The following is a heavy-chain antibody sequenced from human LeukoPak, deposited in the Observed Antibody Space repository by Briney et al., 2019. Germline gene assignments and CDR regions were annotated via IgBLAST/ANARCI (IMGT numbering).Heavy chain of an antibody. D-gene: IGHD2-21*01. J-gene: IGHJ3*01. Sequence: SETLSLICTVSGGSNSGYYWSWIRRTAGKGLEWIGCVYTIGSTSYNPSLESRVTISIDTSNNQVSLKLTSVTAADTAVYYCARSFFVVTPASPYDAFEVWGQGIMVTVSS. CDR2: VYTIGST. CDR1: GGSNSGYY. V-gene: IGHV4-4*07. CDR3: ARSFFVVTPASPYDAFEV.